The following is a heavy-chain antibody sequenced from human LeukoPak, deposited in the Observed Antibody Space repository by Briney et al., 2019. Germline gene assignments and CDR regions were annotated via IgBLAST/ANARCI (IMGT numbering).Heavy chain of an antibody. J-gene: IGHJ4*02. CDR2: IYYSGST. CDR3: ARDSNSGYDFDY. V-gene: IGHV4-59*01. Sequence: SESLSLTCTVSGGSISSYFWTWIRQPPGKRLEWIGYIYYSGSTNYNPSLKSRVTISVDTSKNQFSLKLSSVTAADTAVYYCARDSNSGYDFDYWGQGTLVTVSS. CDR1: GGSISSYF. D-gene: IGHD5-12*01.